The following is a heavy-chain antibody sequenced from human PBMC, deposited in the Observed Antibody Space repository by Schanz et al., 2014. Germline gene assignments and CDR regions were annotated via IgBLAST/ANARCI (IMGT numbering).Heavy chain of an antibody. CDR1: GFTFSGYG. CDR2: ISYDGRHK. J-gene: IGHJ4*02. CDR3: ARRYCSGASCYSSRGPFGY. D-gene: IGHD2-15*01. V-gene: IGHV3-30*03. Sequence: QVQLVESGGGVVQPGRSLRLSCAASGFTFSGYGMHWVRQAPGKGLEWVAIISYDGRHKNYADSVKGRFTISRDNSKNTLHLQMNSLRAEDTAVYYCARRYCSGASCYSSRGPFGYWGQGTLVTVSS.